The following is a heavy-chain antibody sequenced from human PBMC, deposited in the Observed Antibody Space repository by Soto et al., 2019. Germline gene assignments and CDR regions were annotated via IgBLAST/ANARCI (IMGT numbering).Heavy chain of an antibody. V-gene: IGHV1-18*01. Sequence: ASVKVSCKASGYTFTTYGISWVRQAPGQGLEWMGWINAYNGNTNYAQKLQGRVTMTTDTSTSTAYMELRSLRSDDTAVYYCARDPVAGTYFDYWGQGTLVTSPQ. D-gene: IGHD6-19*01. CDR3: ARDPVAGTYFDY. CDR1: GYTFTTYG. J-gene: IGHJ4*02. CDR2: INAYNGNT.